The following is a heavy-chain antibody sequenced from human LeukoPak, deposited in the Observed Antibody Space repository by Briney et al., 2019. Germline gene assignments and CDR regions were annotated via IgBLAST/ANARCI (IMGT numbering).Heavy chain of an antibody. J-gene: IGHJ4*02. Sequence: SVKVSCKASGGTFSSYAISWVRQAPGQGLEWMGGIIPIFGTANYAQKFQGRVTVTADESTSTAYMELSSLRSEDTAVYYCAREPQLGPYYFDYWGQGTLVTVSS. V-gene: IGHV1-69*13. CDR3: AREPQLGPYYFDY. CDR1: GGTFSSYA. D-gene: IGHD7-27*01. CDR2: IIPIFGTA.